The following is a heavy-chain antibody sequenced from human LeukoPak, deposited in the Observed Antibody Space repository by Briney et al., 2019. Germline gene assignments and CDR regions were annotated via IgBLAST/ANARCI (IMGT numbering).Heavy chain of an antibody. CDR1: GGSVSSDNW. D-gene: IGHD3-9*01. CDR2: VHHSGNT. Sequence: SETLSLTCAVSGGSVSSDNWWSWVRQPPGKGLEWIGEVHHSGNTNYSPSLRSRVTMSLDKSRNQFSLKLNSVTAADTAVYYCAKAGVWLPAVWGQGTLVTVSS. V-gene: IGHV4-4*02. CDR3: AKAGVWLPAV. J-gene: IGHJ4*02.